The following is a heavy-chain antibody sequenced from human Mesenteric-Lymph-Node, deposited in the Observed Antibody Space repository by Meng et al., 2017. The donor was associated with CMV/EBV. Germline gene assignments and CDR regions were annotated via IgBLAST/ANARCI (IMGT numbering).Heavy chain of an antibody. V-gene: IGHV3-7*03. D-gene: IGHD2-8*02. CDR1: GFTFSSYW. CDR2: IKQDGSEK. CDR3: AKDTGPYYYYGMDV. Sequence: GGSLRLSCAASGFTFSSYWMSWVRQAPGKGLEWVANIKQDGSEKYYVDSVKGRFTISRDNAKNSLYLQMNSLRAEDTALYYCAKDTGPYYYYGMDVWGQGTTVTVSS. J-gene: IGHJ6*02.